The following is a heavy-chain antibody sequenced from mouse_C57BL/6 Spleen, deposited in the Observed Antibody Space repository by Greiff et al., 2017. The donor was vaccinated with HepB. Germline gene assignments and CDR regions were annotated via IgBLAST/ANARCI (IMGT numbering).Heavy chain of an antibody. D-gene: IGHD5-1-1*01. J-gene: IGHJ4*01. CDR1: GYTFTSYW. CDR2: IHPNSGST. CDR3: ARRKLYPGYAMDY. Sequence: QVQLQQSGAELVKPGASVKLSCKASGYTFTSYWMHWVKQRPGQGLEWIGMIHPNSGSTNYNEKFKSKATLTVDKSSSTAYMQLSSLTSEDSAVYYCARRKLYPGYAMDYWGQGTSVTVSS. V-gene: IGHV1-64*01.